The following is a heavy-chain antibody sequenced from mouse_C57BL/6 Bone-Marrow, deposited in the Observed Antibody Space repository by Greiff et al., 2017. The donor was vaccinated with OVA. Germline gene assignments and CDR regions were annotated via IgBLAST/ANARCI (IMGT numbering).Heavy chain of an antibody. V-gene: IGHV1-9*01. J-gene: IGHJ1*03. CDR3: ASGLRRYWYFDV. D-gene: IGHD2-2*01. CDR2: ILPGSGST. Sequence: QVQLQQSGAELMKPGASVKLSCKATGYTFTGYRIEWVKQRPGHSLEWIGEILPGSGSTNYNEKFKGKATFTADTSSNTAYMQLSSLTTEDSAIYYCASGLRRYWYFDVWGTGTTVTVSS. CDR1: GYTFTGYR.